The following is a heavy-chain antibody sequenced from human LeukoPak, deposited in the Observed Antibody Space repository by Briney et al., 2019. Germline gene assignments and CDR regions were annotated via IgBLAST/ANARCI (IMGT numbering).Heavy chain of an antibody. V-gene: IGHV3-74*01. CDR1: GFTFSSYW. J-gene: IGHJ4*02. CDR3: AKDGDSITIFGVVIIPFDY. Sequence: GGSLRLSCAASGFTFSSYWMHWVRQAPGKGLVWVSRINTDGSSTSYADSVKGRFTISRDNAKNTLYLQMNSLRAEDTAVYYCAKDGDSITIFGVVIIPFDYWGQGTLVTVSS. D-gene: IGHD3-3*01. CDR2: INTDGSST.